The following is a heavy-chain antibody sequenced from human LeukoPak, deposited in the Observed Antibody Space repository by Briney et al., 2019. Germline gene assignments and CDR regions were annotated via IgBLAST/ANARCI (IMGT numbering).Heavy chain of an antibody. CDR3: ARGDLPDVYYFDY. V-gene: IGHV3-74*01. CDR2: INSDGSST. J-gene: IGHJ4*02. CDR1: GFTFSSYW. Sequence: PGGSLRLSCAASGFTFSSYWMHWVRQAPGKGLVWVSRINSDGSSTSYADSVKGRFTTSRDNAKNTLYLQMNGLRAEDTAVYYCARGDLPDVYYFDYWGQGTLVTVSS.